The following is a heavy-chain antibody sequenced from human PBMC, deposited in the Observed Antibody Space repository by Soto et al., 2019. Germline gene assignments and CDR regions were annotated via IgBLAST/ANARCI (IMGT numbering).Heavy chain of an antibody. CDR2: IYWNDDK. CDR1: GFSLSTSVEG. D-gene: IGHD3-16*02. V-gene: IGHV2-5*01. Sequence: QITLKESGPTLVKPTRPLTLTCTFSGFSLSTSVEGVGWIRQHPGKALEWLALIYWNDDKRYSPSLKSSLTITKDTSKNQVVLTMTNMDPVDTATYYCAHSGVCGSYRLTHTHAFDIWGQGTMVTVSS. J-gene: IGHJ3*02. CDR3: AHSGVCGSYRLTHTHAFDI.